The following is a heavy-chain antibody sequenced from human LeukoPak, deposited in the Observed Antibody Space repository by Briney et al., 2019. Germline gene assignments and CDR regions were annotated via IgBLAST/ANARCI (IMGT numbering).Heavy chain of an antibody. CDR1: GYTFTSYS. CDR3: ARGMSGYTEDPFDI. V-gene: IGHV1-18*01. CDR2: ISAYNGNT. J-gene: IGHJ3*02. D-gene: IGHD2-2*02. Sequence: ASVKVSCKASGYTFTSYSINWVRQAPGQGLEWMAWISAYNGNTNYAQKFQGRVTLSRDTSTSTAYMELRILRSDDTAVYFCARGMSGYTEDPFDIWGQGTVVTVSS.